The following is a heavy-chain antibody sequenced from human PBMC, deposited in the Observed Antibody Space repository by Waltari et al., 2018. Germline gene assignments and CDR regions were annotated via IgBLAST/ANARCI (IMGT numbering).Heavy chain of an antibody. CDR3: ARRAGSSASRWFDP. D-gene: IGHD6-6*01. J-gene: IGHJ5*02. V-gene: IGHV4-39*02. Sequence: HLQLQESGPGLVKPSETLSLTCTVSDASISTSRAYWGWVRPPPGKGLEWIGHIYYSGSTYYNPSLKSRLVISVDTSKNHFSLRLSSVTAADTAVYYCARRAGSSASRWFDPWGQGILVTVSS. CDR2: IYYSGST. CDR1: DASISTSRAY.